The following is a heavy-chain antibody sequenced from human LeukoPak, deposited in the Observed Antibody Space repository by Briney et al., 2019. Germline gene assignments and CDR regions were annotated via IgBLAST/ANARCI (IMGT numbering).Heavy chain of an antibody. CDR3: ARSVQIRRAYYYMDV. J-gene: IGHJ6*03. V-gene: IGHV4-39*07. D-gene: IGHD4-17*01. CDR1: GGSISSSSYY. Sequence: SETLSLTCTVSGGSISSSSYYWGWIRQPPGKGLEWIGSIYYSGSTYYNPSLKSRVTISVDTSKNQFSLKLSSVTAADTAVYYCARSVQIRRAYYYMDVWRKGTTVTVSS. CDR2: IYYSGST.